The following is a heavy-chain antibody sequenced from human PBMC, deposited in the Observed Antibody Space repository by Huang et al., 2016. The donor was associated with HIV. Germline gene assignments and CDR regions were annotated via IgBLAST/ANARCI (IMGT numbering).Heavy chain of an antibody. CDR1: GFTFSSYG. V-gene: IGHV3-30*02. D-gene: IGHD3-22*01. CDR3: AKFGSSGYLPRYSFDY. J-gene: IGHJ4*02. CDR2: RHYDGSNR. Sequence: QVQLVESGGGVVQPGGSLRLSCAASGFTFSSYGMHWVRQAPGKGVGWVAFRHYDGSNRYYADSVKGRFTISRDNSKNALYLQMNSLRAEDTAVYFCAKFGSSGYLPRYSFDYWGQGTLVTVSS.